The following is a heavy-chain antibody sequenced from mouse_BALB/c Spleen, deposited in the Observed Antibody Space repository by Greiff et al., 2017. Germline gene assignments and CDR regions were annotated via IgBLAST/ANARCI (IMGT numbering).Heavy chain of an antibody. V-gene: IGHV5-6-5*01. CDR3: AREEDYGNYDAMDY. J-gene: IGHJ4*01. Sequence: EVMLVESGGGLVKPGGSLKLSCAASGFTFSSYAMSWVRQTPEKRLEWVASISSGGSTYYPDSVKGRFTISRDNARNILYLQMSSLRSEDTAMYYCAREEDYGNYDAMDYWGQGTSVTVSS. CDR2: ISSGGST. CDR1: GFTFSSYA. D-gene: IGHD2-1*01.